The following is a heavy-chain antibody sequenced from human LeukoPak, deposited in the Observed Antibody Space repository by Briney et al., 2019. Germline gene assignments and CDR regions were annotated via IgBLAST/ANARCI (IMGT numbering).Heavy chain of an antibody. J-gene: IGHJ5*02. V-gene: IGHV3-33*01. CDR2: DGSNK. D-gene: IGHD2-2*01. CDR3: AREWGYCSSTSCYNWFDP. Sequence: DGSNKYYADSVKGRFTISRDNSKNTLYLQMNSLRAEDTAVYYCAREWGYCSSTSCYNWFDPWGQGTLVTVSS.